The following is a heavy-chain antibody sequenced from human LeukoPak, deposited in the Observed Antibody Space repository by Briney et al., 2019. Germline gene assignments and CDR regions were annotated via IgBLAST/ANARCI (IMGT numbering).Heavy chain of an antibody. CDR1: GFTLTNNW. CDR3: AREFSPEGAFDL. Sequence: GGSLRLSCTASGFTLTNNWMHWVRQVPGKGLEWVSRVNTYGTNTNYADSVRGRFTISRDNAKNTLYLQMDSLRAEDSAIYYCAREFSPEGAFDLWGQGTRVTVSS. V-gene: IGHV3-74*01. J-gene: IGHJ3*01. CDR2: VNTYGTNT.